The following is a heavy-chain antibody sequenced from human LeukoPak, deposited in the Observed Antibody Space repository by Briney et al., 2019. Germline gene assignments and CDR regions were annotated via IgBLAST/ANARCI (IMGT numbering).Heavy chain of an antibody. Sequence: PSETLSLTCTVSGGSISSYYWSWIRQPPGKGLEWIGYIYYSGSTNYNPSLKSRVTISVDTSKNQFSLKLSSVTAADTAVYYCARGINWFDPWGQGTLVTVSS. CDR2: IYYSGST. CDR1: GGSISSYY. CDR3: ARGINWFDP. V-gene: IGHV4-59*01. J-gene: IGHJ5*02.